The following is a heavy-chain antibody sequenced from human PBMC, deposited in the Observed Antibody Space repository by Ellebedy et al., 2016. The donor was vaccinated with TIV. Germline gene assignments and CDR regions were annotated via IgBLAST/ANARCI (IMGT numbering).Heavy chain of an antibody. CDR1: GFIFSSYA. J-gene: IGHJ4*02. CDR2: ISYDGSNK. D-gene: IGHD4-17*01. V-gene: IGHV3-30-3*01. Sequence: GGSLRLSXAASGFIFSSYAMHWVRQAPGKGLEWVAVISYDGSNKYYADSVKGRFTISRDNSKNTLYLQMHSLRAEDTAVYYCARDRVHYAHFDYWGQGTLVTVSS. CDR3: ARDRVHYAHFDY.